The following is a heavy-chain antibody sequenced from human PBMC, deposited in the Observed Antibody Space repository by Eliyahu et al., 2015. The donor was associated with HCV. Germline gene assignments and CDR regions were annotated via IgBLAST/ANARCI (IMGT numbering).Heavy chain of an antibody. V-gene: IGHV4-34*01. Sequence: QVQLQQWGAGLLRPSETLSLTCAVYGGSFSSYFWNWIRQPPGKGLEWIGEINHSGSANYNPSLKSRVTISVDTSKNQFSLKVTSVTAADTAVYYCARVTIFGVVRYAFDIWGQGTMVTVSS. CDR1: GGSFSSYF. D-gene: IGHD3-3*01. CDR3: ARVTIFGVVRYAFDI. J-gene: IGHJ3*02. CDR2: INHSGSA.